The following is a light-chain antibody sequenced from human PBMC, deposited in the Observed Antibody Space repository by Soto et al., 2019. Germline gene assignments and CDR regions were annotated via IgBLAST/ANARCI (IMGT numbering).Light chain of an antibody. CDR3: QQSYSTPYT. J-gene: IGKJ2*01. V-gene: IGKV1-39*01. CDR1: QSISSY. Sequence: DRVTITCRASQSISSYLNWYQQKPGKAPKLLIYAASSLQSGVPSRFSGSGSGTDFTLTISSLQPEDFATYYCQQSYSTPYTFGQGTKV. CDR2: AAS.